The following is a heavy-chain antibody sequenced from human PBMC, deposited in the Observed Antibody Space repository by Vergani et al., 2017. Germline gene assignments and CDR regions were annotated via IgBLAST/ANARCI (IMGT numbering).Heavy chain of an antibody. J-gene: IGHJ4*02. CDR1: GFTFSSYS. V-gene: IGHV3-21*01. Sequence: EVQLVESGGGLVKPGGSLRLSCAASGFTFSSYSMNWVRQAPGKGLEWVSSISSSSSYIYYADSVKGRFTISRDNAKNSLYLQMNSLRAEDTAVYYCARDLGMTTVNTYPDYWGQGTLVTVSS. D-gene: IGHD4-17*01. CDR3: ARDLGMTTVNTYPDY. CDR2: ISSSSSYI.